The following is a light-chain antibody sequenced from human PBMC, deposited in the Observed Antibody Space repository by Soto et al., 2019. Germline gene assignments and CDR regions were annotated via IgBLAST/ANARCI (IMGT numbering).Light chain of an antibody. Sequence: AIQMAQSPSSLSASVGDSVTITCRASQGIGNDVGWFQQKPRKAPKLLIYAAATLQSGVPSRFSGSRSGTDFTLTISSLKPEDFATYYCLQDHNYPLTFGGGTKVEIK. CDR1: QGIGND. J-gene: IGKJ4*01. V-gene: IGKV1-6*02. CDR2: AAA. CDR3: LQDHNYPLT.